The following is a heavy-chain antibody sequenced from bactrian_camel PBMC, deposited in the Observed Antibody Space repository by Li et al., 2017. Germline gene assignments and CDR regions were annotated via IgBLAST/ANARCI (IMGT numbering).Heavy chain of an antibody. CDR1: QGPSDDSD. D-gene: IGHD6*01. V-gene: IGHV3S55*01. J-gene: IGHJ4*01. CDR2: ISSYGGT. CDR3: ALLGPRCTVVESIPLD. Sequence: HVQLVESGGGSVQAGGSLRLSCTTSQGPSDDSDMGWYRQAPGNECELVSTISSYGGTHYADSVKGRFTISLDNAKNTLYLQMNNLNPEDTAMYYCALLGPRCTVVESIPLDWGQGTQVTVS.